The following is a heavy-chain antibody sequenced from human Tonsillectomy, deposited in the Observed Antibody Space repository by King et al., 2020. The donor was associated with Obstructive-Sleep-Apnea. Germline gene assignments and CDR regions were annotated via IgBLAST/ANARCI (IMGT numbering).Heavy chain of an antibody. V-gene: IGHV4-31*03. D-gene: IGHD3-16*02. CDR1: GGSISSIGYY. CDR2: IYYSGRT. CDR3: ARDFGLSGLYDY. Sequence: QLQESGPGLVKPSQTLSLTCTVSGGSISSIGYYWSWIRQHPGKGLEWIGYIYYSGRTYYNPSLKSRVTISVDTSKNQFSLKLSSVTAADTAVYYCARDFGLSGLYDYWGQGTLVTVSS. J-gene: IGHJ4*02.